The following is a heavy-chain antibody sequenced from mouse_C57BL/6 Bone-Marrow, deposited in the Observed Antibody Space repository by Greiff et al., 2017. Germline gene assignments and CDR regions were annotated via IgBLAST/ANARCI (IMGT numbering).Heavy chain of an antibody. V-gene: IGHV1-7*01. CDR2: INPSSGYT. Sequence: VQLVESGAELAKPGASVKLSCKASGYTFTSYWMHWVKQRPGQGLEWIGYINPSSGYTKYNQKFKDKATLTADKSSSTAYMQLSSLTYEDSAVYYCARRIYYYGSSYVDWYFDVWGTGTTVTVSS. D-gene: IGHD1-1*01. J-gene: IGHJ1*03. CDR3: ARRIYYYGSSYVDWYFDV. CDR1: GYTFTSYW.